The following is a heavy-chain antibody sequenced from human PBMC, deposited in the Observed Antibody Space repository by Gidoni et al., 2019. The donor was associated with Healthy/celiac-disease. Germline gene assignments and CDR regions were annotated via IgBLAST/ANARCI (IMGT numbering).Heavy chain of an antibody. CDR3: ARDGTTVTTGGWFDP. V-gene: IGHV4-61*02. Sequence: QVQLQESGPGLVKPSQTLSLTCTVPGGSISSGSYYWSWIRQPAGKGLEWIGRIYTSGSTNYNPSLKSRVTISVDTSKNQFSLKLSSVTAADTAVYYCARDGTTVTTGGWFDPWGQGTLVTVSS. J-gene: IGHJ5*02. D-gene: IGHD4-17*01. CDR2: IYTSGST. CDR1: GGSISSGSYY.